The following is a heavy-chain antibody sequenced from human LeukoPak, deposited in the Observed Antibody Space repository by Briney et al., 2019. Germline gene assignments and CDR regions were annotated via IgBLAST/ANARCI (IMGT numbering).Heavy chain of an antibody. Sequence: PSETLSLTCAVYGGSFSGYYWSWIRQPPGKGLEWIGETNHSGSTNYNPSLKSRVTISVDTSKNQFSLKLSSVTAADTAVYYCARDPNFDIWGQGTMVTVSS. V-gene: IGHV4-34*01. CDR2: TNHSGST. CDR1: GGSFSGYY. J-gene: IGHJ3*02. CDR3: ARDPNFDI.